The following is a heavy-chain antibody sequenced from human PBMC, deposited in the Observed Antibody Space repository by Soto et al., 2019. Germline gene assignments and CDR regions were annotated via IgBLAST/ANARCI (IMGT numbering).Heavy chain of an antibody. Sequence: QPGGSLRLSCAASGFTFSSYSMNWVRQAPGKGLEWVSYISSSSSTIYYADSVKGRFTISRDNAKNSLYLQMNSLRDEDTAVYYCAWPEYSSSSYGMDVWGQGTTVTVSS. CDR1: GFTFSSYS. CDR3: AWPEYSSSSYGMDV. CDR2: ISSSSSTI. J-gene: IGHJ6*02. D-gene: IGHD6-6*01. V-gene: IGHV3-48*02.